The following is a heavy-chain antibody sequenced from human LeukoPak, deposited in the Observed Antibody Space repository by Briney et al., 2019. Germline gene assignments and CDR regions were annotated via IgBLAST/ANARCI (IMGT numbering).Heavy chain of an antibody. Sequence: PGGSLRLSCAASGFTFSSYAMSWVRQAPGKGLEWVSAIRGGGGGTFYADSVKGRFTISRDNSKNMVFLEMSRLRAEDTARHYCARTGILAVGHALDVWGQGTMVTVSS. CDR2: IRGGGGGT. D-gene: IGHD6-19*01. J-gene: IGHJ3*01. V-gene: IGHV3-23*01. CDR3: ARTGILAVGHALDV. CDR1: GFTFSSYA.